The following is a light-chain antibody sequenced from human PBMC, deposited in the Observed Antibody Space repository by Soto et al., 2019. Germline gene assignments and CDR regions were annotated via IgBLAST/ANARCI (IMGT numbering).Light chain of an antibody. CDR2: EVT. J-gene: IGLJ2*01. V-gene: IGLV2-8*01. CDR1: SSDVGGYNY. Sequence: QSVLTQPPSASGSPGQSVAISCSGTSSDVGGYNYVSWYQQHPGKAPKLMLYEVTKRPSGVPDRFSGSKSGNTASLTVSGLQAEVEADYYCSSYAGSNNVIFGGGTKVTVL. CDR3: SSYAGSNNVI.